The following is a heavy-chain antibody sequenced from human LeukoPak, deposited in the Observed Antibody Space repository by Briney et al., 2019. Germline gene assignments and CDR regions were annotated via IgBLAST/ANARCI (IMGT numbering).Heavy chain of an antibody. CDR1: GFTLSSYA. D-gene: IGHD2-15*01. CDR2: ISVSGNT. J-gene: IGHJ4*02. Sequence: PGGSLRLSCAASGFTLSSYAMSWVRQGPGKGLEWVSAISVSGNTYHADSVKGRFTISRNSSKNTLYLQMNSLRAEDAAVYYCATAPVTTCSGAYCYPFDYWGQGTLVTVSS. V-gene: IGHV3-23*01. CDR3: ATAPVTTCSGAYCYPFDY.